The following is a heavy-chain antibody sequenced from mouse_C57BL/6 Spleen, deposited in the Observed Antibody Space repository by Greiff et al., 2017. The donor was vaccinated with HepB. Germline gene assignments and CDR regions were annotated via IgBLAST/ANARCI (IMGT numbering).Heavy chain of an antibody. Sequence: VQLQQSGAELVKPGASVKLSCKASGYTFTSYWMQWVKQRPGQGLEWIGEIDPSDSYTNYNQKFKGKAKLTVDTSSSTAYMQLSSLTSEDSAVYYCARRSTMFDYWGQGTTLTVSS. D-gene: IGHD2-1*01. J-gene: IGHJ2*01. V-gene: IGHV1-50*01. CDR3: ARRSTMFDY. CDR2: IDPSDSYT. CDR1: GYTFTSYW.